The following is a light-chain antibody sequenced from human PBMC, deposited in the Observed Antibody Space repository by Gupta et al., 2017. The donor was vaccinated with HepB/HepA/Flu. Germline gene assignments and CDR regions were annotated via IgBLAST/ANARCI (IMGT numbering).Light chain of an antibody. CDR3: LHFDHYPLS. V-gene: IGKV1-9*01. CDR1: PGIRSH. CDR2: SAS. J-gene: IGKJ4*01. Sequence: DIQLTQSPSFLSASIGDTVTITCRASPGIRSHLAWLQQHPGRAPKLLIPSASTLQSGVPSRFGSSGSRTEFTLTSSNLQPEDSATFFCLHFDHYPLSFGGGTKVAIK.